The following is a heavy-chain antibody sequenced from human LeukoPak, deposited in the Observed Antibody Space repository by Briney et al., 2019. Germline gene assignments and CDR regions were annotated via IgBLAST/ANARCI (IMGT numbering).Heavy chain of an antibody. CDR2: INPNSGGT. V-gene: IGHV1-2*02. J-gene: IGHJ4*02. D-gene: IGHD3-10*01. Sequence: ASVKVSCKASGYTFTGHYMHWVRQAPGQGLEWMGWINPNSGGTNYAQKLQGRVTMTRDTSISTAYMELSRLRSDDTAVYYCARDWGFRELPHLDYWGQGTLVTVSS. CDR3: ARDWGFRELPHLDY. CDR1: GYTFTGHY.